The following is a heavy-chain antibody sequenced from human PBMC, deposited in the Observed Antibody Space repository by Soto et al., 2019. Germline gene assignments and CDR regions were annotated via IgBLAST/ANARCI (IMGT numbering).Heavy chain of an antibody. CDR2: IYYSGST. Sequence: SETLSLICTVSGGSISSGSYYWGWIRQPPGKGLEWIGSIYYSGSTYYNPSLKSRVTISEDTSKNQFSQKLSSVTAADTAVYYCARHTFSSGWYLDAFDIWGQGTMVTVSS. CDR3: ARHTFSSGWYLDAFDI. CDR1: GGSISSGSYY. D-gene: IGHD6-19*01. V-gene: IGHV4-39*01. J-gene: IGHJ3*02.